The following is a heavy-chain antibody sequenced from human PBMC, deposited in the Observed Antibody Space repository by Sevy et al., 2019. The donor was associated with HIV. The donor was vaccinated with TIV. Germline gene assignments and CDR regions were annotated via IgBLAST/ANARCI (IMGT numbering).Heavy chain of an antibody. D-gene: IGHD3-22*01. V-gene: IGHV1-8*01. CDR2: MNPNSGNT. J-gene: IGHJ4*02. CDR3: TRGYSGDSSGYYYDFDY. CDR1: GYTFTSYD. Sequence: ASVKVSCKASGYTFTSYDINWVRQATGQGLEWMGWMNPNSGNTGYAQKFQGRVTMTRNTSISTAYMELSSLRSEDTAVYYCTRGYSGDSSGYYYDFDYWGQGTLVTASS.